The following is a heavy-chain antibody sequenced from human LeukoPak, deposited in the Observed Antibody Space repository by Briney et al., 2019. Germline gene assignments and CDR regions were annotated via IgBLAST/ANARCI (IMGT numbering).Heavy chain of an antibody. D-gene: IGHD3-22*01. V-gene: IGHV4-34*01. Sequence: SETLSLTCAVYGGSFSGYYWSWIRQPPGKGLEWIGEINHSGSTYYNPSLKSRVTISVDSSKNQFSLKLTSVTAADAAVYYCATLGEYYDSSGYYYNWGQGTLVTVSS. CDR2: INHSGST. CDR1: GGSFSGYY. CDR3: ATLGEYYDSSGYYYN. J-gene: IGHJ4*02.